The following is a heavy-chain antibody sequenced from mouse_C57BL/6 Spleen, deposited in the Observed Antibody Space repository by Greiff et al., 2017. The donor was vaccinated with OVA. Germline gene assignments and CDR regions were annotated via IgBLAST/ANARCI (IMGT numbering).Heavy chain of an antibody. Sequence: VQLKESVAELVRPGASVKLSCTASGFNIKNTYMHWVKQRPEQGLEWIGRIDPANGNTKYAPKFQGKATITADTPSNTAYLQLSSLTSEDTAIYYGARKGGYDYAGAMDYWGQGTSVTVSS. D-gene: IGHD2-4*01. CDR3: ARKGGYDYAGAMDY. CDR2: IDPANGNT. J-gene: IGHJ4*01. V-gene: IGHV14-3*01. CDR1: GFNIKNTY.